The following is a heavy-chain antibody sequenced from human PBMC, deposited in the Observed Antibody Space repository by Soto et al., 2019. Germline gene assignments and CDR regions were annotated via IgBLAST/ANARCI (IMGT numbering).Heavy chain of an antibody. CDR2: IIPIFGTA. D-gene: IGHD4-17*01. V-gene: IGHV1-69*06. Sequence: SVKVSFKASGGTFSSYAISWVRQAPGQGLEWMGGIIPIFGTANYAQKFQGRVTITADKSTSTAYMELSSLRSEDTAVYYCARGGYGDYRYYFDYWGQGTLVTVSS. CDR1: GGTFSSYA. J-gene: IGHJ4*02. CDR3: ARGGYGDYRYYFDY.